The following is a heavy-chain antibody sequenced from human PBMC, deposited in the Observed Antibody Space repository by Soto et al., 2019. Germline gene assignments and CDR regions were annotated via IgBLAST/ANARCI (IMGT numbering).Heavy chain of an antibody. Sequence: EVQLVESGGGLVKPGGSPRLSCAASGFTFSGYSMLWVRQAPGKGLEWVAFIANGDNHILYADSVKGRFTISRDNAKNSVYLQMNSLRGEDTVVYYWARDEGYCSGGRCYRGAFDLGGQGTMVTVSS. CDR1: GFTFSGYS. J-gene: IGHJ3*01. CDR3: ARDEGYCSGGRCYRGAFDL. V-gene: IGHV3-21*01. CDR2: IANGDNHI. D-gene: IGHD2-15*01.